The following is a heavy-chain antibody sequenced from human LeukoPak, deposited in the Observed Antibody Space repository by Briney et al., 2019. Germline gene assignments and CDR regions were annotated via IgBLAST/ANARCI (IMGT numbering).Heavy chain of an antibody. D-gene: IGHD6-13*01. J-gene: IGHJ4*02. Sequence: PGGSLRLSCAASGFDFSIYGMHWGRKAPGKGLGWVALISYDGSITHYADSVKGRFAISRDNSKETLSLQMNSLRPEDTAVYYCASGYSSDWYWGGIDYWGQGTLVTVSP. CDR2: ISYDGSIT. V-gene: IGHV3-30*03. CDR1: GFDFSIYG. CDR3: ASGYSSDWYWGGIDY.